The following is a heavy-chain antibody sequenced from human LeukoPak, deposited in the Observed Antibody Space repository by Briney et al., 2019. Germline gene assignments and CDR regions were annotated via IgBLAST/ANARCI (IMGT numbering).Heavy chain of an antibody. CDR3: ARGDWAPFDY. CDR2: IDQDGGGK. CDR1: GFTFSDYW. J-gene: IGHJ4*02. D-gene: IGHD2-21*02. V-gene: IGHV3-7*01. Sequence: GGSLRLSCAASGFTFSDYWMNWVRQAPGKGLEWMANIDQDGGGKYYLDSVKGRFTISRDNAKSSLYLQIDSLRAEDTAVYYCARGDWAPFDYWGQGSLLTVSS.